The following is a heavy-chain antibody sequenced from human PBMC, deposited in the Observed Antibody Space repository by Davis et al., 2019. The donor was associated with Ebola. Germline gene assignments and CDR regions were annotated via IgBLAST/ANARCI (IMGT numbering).Heavy chain of an antibody. Sequence: GGSLRLSCAASGFTFYRYEMNWVRQAPGKGLEWVSYISGSATSTFYADSVKCRFTISRDNARDSLYLQMDSLRVEDTAIYYCARDAFSLSRYDTEDHWGQGTLVTVSS. CDR3: ARDAFSLSRYDTEDH. D-gene: IGHD3-9*01. CDR2: ISGSATST. V-gene: IGHV3-48*03. J-gene: IGHJ4*02. CDR1: GFTFYRYE.